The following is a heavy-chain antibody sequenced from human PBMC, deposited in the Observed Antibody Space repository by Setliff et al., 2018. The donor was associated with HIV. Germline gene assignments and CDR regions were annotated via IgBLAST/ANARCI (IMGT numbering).Heavy chain of an antibody. CDR1: GSSISYFY. J-gene: IGHJ4*02. V-gene: IGHV4-59*08. CDR3: ARRVVAAFTFDY. Sequence: PSETLSLTCTVSGSSISYFYWNWIRQSPGKGLEWIGYISDSGSTNYNPSLKSRVTISLDTSNNQFSLKLSSVTAADTAVYYCARRVVAAFTFDYWGQGTLVTVSS. D-gene: IGHD2-15*01. CDR2: ISDSGST.